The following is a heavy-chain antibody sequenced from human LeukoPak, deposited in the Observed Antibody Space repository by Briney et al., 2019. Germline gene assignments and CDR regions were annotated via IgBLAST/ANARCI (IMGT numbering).Heavy chain of an antibody. J-gene: IGHJ4*02. CDR2: INHSGST. D-gene: IGHD3-3*01. V-gene: IGHV4-34*01. CDR1: GGPFRGYY. CDR3: ARGRSPRYYDFWSGYPFFDY. Sequence: PSETLALTCAVYGGPFRGYYWIWIRQPPGKGLEWIGEINHSGSTNYNPSLKSRVTISVDTSKNQFSLKLSSVTAADTAVYYCARGRSPRYYDFWSGYPFFDYWGQGTLVTVSS.